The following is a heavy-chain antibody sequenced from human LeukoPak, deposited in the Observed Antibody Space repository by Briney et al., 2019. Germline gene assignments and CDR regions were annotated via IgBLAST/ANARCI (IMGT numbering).Heavy chain of an antibody. CDR1: GGSISSGSYY. J-gene: IGHJ5*02. CDR3: ARDRAGGWFDP. Sequence: PSETLSLTCTVSGGSISSGSYYWSWIRQPAGKGLEWIGRIYTSVSTNYNPSLKSRVTISVDTSKNQFSLKLSSVTAADTAVYYCARDRAGGWFDPWGQGTLVTVSS. D-gene: IGHD3-10*01. CDR2: IYTSVST. V-gene: IGHV4-61*02.